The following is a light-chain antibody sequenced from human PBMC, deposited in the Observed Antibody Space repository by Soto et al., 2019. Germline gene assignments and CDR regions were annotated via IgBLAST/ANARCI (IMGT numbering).Light chain of an antibody. Sequence: QSALTQHASVSGSPGQSITITCTGSSSDVGAYNLVSWYQQHPGKAPKAKIYDVNKRPSGVSNRFSGSKSGNTASLTISGLQAEDESDYYCSSYAGDTTCAFGNGTKLTVL. V-gene: IGLV2-23*02. CDR1: SSDVGAYNL. CDR3: SSYAGDTTCA. CDR2: DVN. J-gene: IGLJ1*01.